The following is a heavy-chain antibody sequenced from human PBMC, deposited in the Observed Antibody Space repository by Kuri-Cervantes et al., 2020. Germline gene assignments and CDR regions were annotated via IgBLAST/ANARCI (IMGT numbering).Heavy chain of an antibody. CDR2: ISGSGGST. CDR1: GFTFSNAW. Sequence: GGSLRLSCVVSGFTFSNAWMSWVRQAPGKGLEWVSAISGSGGSTSYADSVKGRFTISRDNAKNSVFLQMNSLRAEDTAVYYCARGVSGYDLPLDYWGQGTLVTVSS. V-gene: IGHV3-21*03. D-gene: IGHD5-12*01. CDR3: ARGVSGYDLPLDY. J-gene: IGHJ4*02.